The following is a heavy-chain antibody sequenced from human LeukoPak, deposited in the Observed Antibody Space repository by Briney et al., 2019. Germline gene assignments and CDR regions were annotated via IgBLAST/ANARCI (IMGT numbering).Heavy chain of an antibody. D-gene: IGHD6-19*01. J-gene: IGHJ4*02. V-gene: IGHV1-18*01. CDR2: ISPYNGNT. Sequence: ASVKVSCKASGYTFTNCGINWVRQAPGQGLEWMGWISPYNGNTNYAQNLQGRVTVTTDTSTSTAYMELRSLRSDDTAVYFCARDRGVAVSGVSWDWGQGTLVTASS. CDR1: GYTFTNCG. CDR3: ARDRGVAVSGVSWD.